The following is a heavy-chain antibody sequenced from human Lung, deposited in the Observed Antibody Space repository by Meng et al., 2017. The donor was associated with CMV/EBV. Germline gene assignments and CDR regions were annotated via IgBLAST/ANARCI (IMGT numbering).Heavy chain of an antibody. Sequence: ASXXVSXKSSGYTFTGYYMHWVRQAPGQGLEWMGWIDPNSGGTNYAQKFQGRVTMTRDTSIKTAYMELSRLRSDDTAVYYCSRDLVTIFGVVGTVGYWGQRTLVTVSS. CDR3: SRDLVTIFGVVGTVGY. CDR1: GYTFTGYY. J-gene: IGHJ4*02. D-gene: IGHD3-3*01. CDR2: IDPNSGGT. V-gene: IGHV1-2*02.